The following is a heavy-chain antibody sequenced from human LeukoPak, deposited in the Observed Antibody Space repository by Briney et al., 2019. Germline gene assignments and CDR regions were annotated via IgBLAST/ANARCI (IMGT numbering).Heavy chain of an antibody. CDR2: INHSGST. CDR3: ARGETREDSSSSSLDY. V-gene: IGHV4-34*01. Sequence: PSETLSLTCAVYGGSFSGYYWSWIRQPPGKGLEWIGEINHSGSTNYNPSLKSRVTISVDTSKNQFSLKLSSVTAADTAVYYCARGETREDSSSSSLDYWGQGILVTVSS. D-gene: IGHD6-6*01. CDR1: GGSFSGYY. J-gene: IGHJ4*02.